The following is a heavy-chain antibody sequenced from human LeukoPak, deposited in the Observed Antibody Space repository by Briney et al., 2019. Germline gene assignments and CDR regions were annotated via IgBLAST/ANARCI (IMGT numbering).Heavy chain of an antibody. CDR2: ISSSGSTI. V-gene: IGHV3-48*03. J-gene: IGHJ3*02. D-gene: IGHD4-17*01. CDR1: GFIFSSYE. Sequence: PGGSLRLSCAASGFIFSSYEMNWVRQAPGKGLEWVSYISSSGSTIYYADSVKGRFTISRDNAKNLLYLQMNSLRAEDTAVYYCARLDYGDYRGAFDIWGQGTMVTVSS. CDR3: ARLDYGDYRGAFDI.